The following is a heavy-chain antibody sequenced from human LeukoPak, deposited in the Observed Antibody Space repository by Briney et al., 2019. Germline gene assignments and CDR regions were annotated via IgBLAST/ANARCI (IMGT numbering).Heavy chain of an antibody. D-gene: IGHD3-22*01. V-gene: IGHV3-53*01. J-gene: IGHJ4*02. CDR3: ARGDDSGYYDYFDY. CDR2: IYTGGNT. CDR1: GFTVDSNY. Sequence: GGSLRLSCAASGFTVDSNYLSWVRQAPGKGLEWVSTIYTGGNTYYAASVKGRFTISRDFSKNTVFLHMNSLRTEDTAMYYCARGDDSGYYDYFDYWGQGALVTVSS.